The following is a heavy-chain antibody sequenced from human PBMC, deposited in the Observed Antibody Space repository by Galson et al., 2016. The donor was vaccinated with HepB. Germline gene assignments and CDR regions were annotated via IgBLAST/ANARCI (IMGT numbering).Heavy chain of an antibody. D-gene: IGHD2-15*01. V-gene: IGHV1-2*02. CDR3: AKEELVAATFDNWFDP. CDR1: GYTFRDYY. Sequence: SVKVSCKASGYTFRDYYIHWVRQAPGQGPEWMGWVSPKNGGTMYAQKFQGRVTMTRDTSISTAYMELSNLRSDDTAVYYCAKEELVAATFDNWFDPWGQGTLVTVSS. J-gene: IGHJ5*02. CDR2: VSPKNGGT.